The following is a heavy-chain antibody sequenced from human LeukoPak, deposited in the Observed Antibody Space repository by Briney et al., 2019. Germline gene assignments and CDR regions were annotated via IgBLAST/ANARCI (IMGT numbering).Heavy chain of an antibody. CDR3: ANSLPKYYDFWSGYYGHFDY. Sequence: GGSLRLSCAASGFTFSSYGMHWVRQAPGKGLEWVAFIRYNGSNKYYADSVKGRFTISRDNSKNTLYLQMNSLRAEGTAVYYCANSLPKYYDFWSGYYGHFDYWGQGTLVTVSS. V-gene: IGHV3-30*02. CDR1: GFTFSSYG. D-gene: IGHD3-3*01. CDR2: IRYNGSNK. J-gene: IGHJ4*02.